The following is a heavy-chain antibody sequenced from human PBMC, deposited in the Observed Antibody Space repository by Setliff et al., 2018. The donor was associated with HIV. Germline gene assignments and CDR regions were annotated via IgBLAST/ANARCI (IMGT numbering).Heavy chain of an antibody. Sequence: TVSGASIGDYYWNWIRQPAGKGLEWIGRVYASAYSNYNPSLKSRVTMSVDTSQNQFSLKLRSVNAADTAVYYCARDWVTRSNYYGSGSPWYFDFWGRGILVTVSS. J-gene: IGHJ2*01. CDR2: VYASAYS. V-gene: IGHV4-4*07. CDR1: GASIGDYY. D-gene: IGHD3-10*01. CDR3: ARDWVTRSNYYGSGSPWYFDF.